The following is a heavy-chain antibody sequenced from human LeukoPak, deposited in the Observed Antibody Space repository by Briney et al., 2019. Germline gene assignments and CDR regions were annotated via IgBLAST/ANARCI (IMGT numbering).Heavy chain of an antibody. Sequence: SETLSLTCTVSGGSISSYYWSWIRQPPGKGLEWIGYIYYSGSTNYNPSLKSRVTISVDTSKNQFSLKLSSVTAADTAVYYCARDGIREWFGESGGSWFDPWGQGTLVTASS. CDR1: GGSISSYY. V-gene: IGHV4-59*01. D-gene: IGHD3-10*01. CDR2: IYYSGST. CDR3: ARDGIREWFGESGGSWFDP. J-gene: IGHJ5*02.